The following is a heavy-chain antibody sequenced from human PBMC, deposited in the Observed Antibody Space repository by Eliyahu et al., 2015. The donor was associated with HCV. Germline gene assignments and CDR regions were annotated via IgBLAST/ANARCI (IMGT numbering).Heavy chain of an antibody. J-gene: IGHJ3*02. Sequence: QLQLQESGPGLVKPSETLSLTCTVSGGSIXSNIYYWGWIRQPPGKGLEWIGNIYYSGSTYYNPSLKSRLTISVDTSKNQFSLKLSSVTAADTAVYYCARQGVGGDSGLIDIWGQGTMVTVSS. V-gene: IGHV4-39*01. D-gene: IGHD1-26*01. CDR2: IYYSGST. CDR1: GGSIXSNIYY. CDR3: ARQGVGGDSGLIDI.